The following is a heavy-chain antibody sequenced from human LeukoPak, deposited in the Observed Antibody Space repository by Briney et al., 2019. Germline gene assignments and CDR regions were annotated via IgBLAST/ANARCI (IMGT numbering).Heavy chain of an antibody. V-gene: IGHV4-34*01. CDR2: INHSGST. CDR3: ALRPQVPAAYDY. Sequence: SACLSLTCAVDGASFSGYYSGSIRQPPGKGLEWGGAINHSGSTNYSLALKCRVTISVDTSKYQCSLWPSSVTAADTAVYYCALRPQVPAAYDYWGQGTLVTVSS. CDR1: GASFSGYY. J-gene: IGHJ4*02. D-gene: IGHD2-2*01.